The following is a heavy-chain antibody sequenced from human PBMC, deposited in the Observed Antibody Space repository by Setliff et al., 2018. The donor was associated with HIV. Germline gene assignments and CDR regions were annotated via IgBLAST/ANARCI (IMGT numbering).Heavy chain of an antibody. V-gene: IGHV1-18*01. D-gene: IGHD6-6*01. J-gene: IGHJ4*02. CDR2: IRAYNGNT. Sequence: GASVKVSCKTSGYTSNNDGISWVRQAPGHGLEWMGYIRAYNGNTNYAPKLQGRVTLTTDTSTSTAYMELRSLRSDDTAVYYCARDAPGNTEAAPGYWGQGTPVTVSS. CDR3: ARDAPGNTEAAPGY. CDR1: GYTSNNDG.